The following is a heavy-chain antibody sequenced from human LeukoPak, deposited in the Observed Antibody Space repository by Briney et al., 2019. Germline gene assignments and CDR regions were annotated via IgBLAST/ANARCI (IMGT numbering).Heavy chain of an antibody. V-gene: IGHV3-23*01. Sequence: PGGSLRLSCAASGFTFSSYAMSWVRQAPGKGLEWVSAISGSGGSTYYADSVKGRFTISRDNSKNTLYLQMNSLRAEDTAVYYCARAITDSSGYSFRLDAFDIWGQGTMVTVSS. CDR1: GFTFSSYA. CDR2: ISGSGGST. J-gene: IGHJ3*02. CDR3: ARAITDSSGYSFRLDAFDI. D-gene: IGHD3-22*01.